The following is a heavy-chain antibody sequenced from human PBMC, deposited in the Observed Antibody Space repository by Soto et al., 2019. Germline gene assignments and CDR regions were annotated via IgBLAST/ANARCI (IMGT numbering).Heavy chain of an antibody. CDR3: ARDGGYSGYYFDY. CDR2: IKQDGSEK. CDR1: GFTFSSYW. Sequence: GGSLRLSCAASGFTFSSYWMSWVRQAPGKGLEWVANIKQDGSEKYYVDSVKGRFTISRDNAKNSLYLQMNSLRAEDTAVYYCARDGGYSGYYFDYWDQGTLVTVSS. V-gene: IGHV3-7*01. D-gene: IGHD5-12*01. J-gene: IGHJ4*02.